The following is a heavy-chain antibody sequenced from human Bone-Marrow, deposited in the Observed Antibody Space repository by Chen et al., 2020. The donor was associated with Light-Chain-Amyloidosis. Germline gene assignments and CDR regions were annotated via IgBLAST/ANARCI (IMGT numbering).Heavy chain of an antibody. CDR2: VSSSSTYI. Sequence: EVHLVESGGSLVNPGGSLRLSCVASGISFTSYGMNWVRQAPGKGLEWVSSVSSSSTYIFYADSVRGRFTISKDNTQRSVSLQMNSLRAEDSGTYYCARDGDTGGAFDIWGQGAVVTVSS. V-gene: IGHV3-21*01. J-gene: IGHJ3*02. CDR1: GISFTSYG. CDR3: ARDGDTGGAFDI. D-gene: IGHD2-15*01.